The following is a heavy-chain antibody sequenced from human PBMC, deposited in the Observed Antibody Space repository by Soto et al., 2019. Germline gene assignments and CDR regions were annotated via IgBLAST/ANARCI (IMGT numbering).Heavy chain of an antibody. Sequence: PGGSLRLSCAASGFTFGSYSMNWVRQAPGKGLEWVSYISSSSSTIYYADSVKGRFTISRDNAKNSLYLQMNSLRAEDTAVYYCARQVGYSYLNWFDPWGQGTLVTVSS. J-gene: IGHJ5*02. D-gene: IGHD5-18*01. CDR3: ARQVGYSYLNWFDP. CDR1: GFTFGSYS. CDR2: ISSSSSTI. V-gene: IGHV3-48*01.